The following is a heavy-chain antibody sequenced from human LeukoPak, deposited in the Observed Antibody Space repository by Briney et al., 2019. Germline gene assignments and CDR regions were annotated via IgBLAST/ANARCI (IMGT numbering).Heavy chain of an antibody. J-gene: IGHJ5*02. CDR1: GGSISSYY. V-gene: IGHV4-59*08. Sequence: TSETLSLTCTVSGGSISSYYWSWIRQPPGKGLEWIGYIYYSGSTNYNPPLKSRVTISVDTSKNQFSLKLSSVTAADTAVYYCARRAGRGPYNWFDPWGQGTLVSVSS. CDR3: ARRAGRGPYNWFDP. D-gene: IGHD3-10*01. CDR2: IYYSGST.